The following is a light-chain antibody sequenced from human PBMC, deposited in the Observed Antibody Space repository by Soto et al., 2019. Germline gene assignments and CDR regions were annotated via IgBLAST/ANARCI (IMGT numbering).Light chain of an antibody. Sequence: LTQPASVSGSPGQSITIPCTGTNSDVGAYNYVSWYQHHPGKAPKLMIYEVFIRPSGVSSRFSGSKSGSTASLTISGLQAEDEADYYCSSYTTTNTLYVFGTGTKVTVL. CDR3: SSYTTTNTLYV. CDR2: EVF. J-gene: IGLJ1*01. CDR1: NSDVGAYNY. V-gene: IGLV2-14*01.